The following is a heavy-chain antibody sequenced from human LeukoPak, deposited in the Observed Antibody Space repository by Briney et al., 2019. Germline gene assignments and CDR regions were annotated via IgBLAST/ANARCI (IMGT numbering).Heavy chain of an antibody. CDR1: GFTFSSYA. J-gene: IGHJ4*02. CDR2: ISGSGGTT. D-gene: IGHD1-26*01. CDR3: AKDLVGALDY. V-gene: IGHV3-23*01. Sequence: GGSLRLSCAASGFTFSSYAMSWVRQAPGKGLEWVSAISGSGGTTYYAGSVKGGFTISRDNSKNTLYLQMNSLRAEDTAVYYCAKDLVGALDYWGQGTLDTVSS.